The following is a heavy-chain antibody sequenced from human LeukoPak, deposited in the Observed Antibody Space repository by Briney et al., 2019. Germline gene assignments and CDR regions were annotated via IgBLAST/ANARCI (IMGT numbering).Heavy chain of an antibody. V-gene: IGHV1-2*04. CDR1: GYTFTGYY. D-gene: IGHD6-13*01. CDR3: ARGPYIAAAGTTYYYYGMDV. CDR2: INPNSGGT. Sequence: ASVKVSCKASGYTFTGYYMHWVRQAPGQGLEWMGWINPNSGGTNYAQKFQGWVTMTRDTSISTAYMELSRLRSDGTAVYYCARGPYIAAAGTTYYYYGMDVWGKGTTVTVSS. J-gene: IGHJ6*04.